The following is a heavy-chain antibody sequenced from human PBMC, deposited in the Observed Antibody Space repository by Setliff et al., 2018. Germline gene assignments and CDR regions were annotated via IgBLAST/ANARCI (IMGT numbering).Heavy chain of an antibody. CDR2: IYTSGST. J-gene: IGHJ5*02. D-gene: IGHD3-3*01. Sequence: SETLSLTCTVSGGSISSYYWSWIRQPAGKGLEWIGRIYTSGSTNYNPSLQSRVTMSVDTSKNQFSLKLSSVTAADTAVYYCARSYYNFWSGYYRVNWFDPWGQGTLVTV. CDR3: ARSYYNFWSGYYRVNWFDP. V-gene: IGHV4-4*07. CDR1: GGSISSYY.